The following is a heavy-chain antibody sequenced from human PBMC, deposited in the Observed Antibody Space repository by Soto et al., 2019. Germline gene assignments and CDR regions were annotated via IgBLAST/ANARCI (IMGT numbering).Heavy chain of an antibody. CDR2: TYYRSKCYN. CDR3: AREGSGTTYDYGMDV. V-gene: IGHV6-1*01. Sequence: SQSLSVTCAGSGDSVSSNRAAGNWIRQSPSRGLEWLGRTYYRSKCYNDYAVSGKSRINITPATSKNQFCLQLNSVTPEDTAVYYCAREGSGTTYDYGMDVWGNAPTVTVS. CDR1: GDSVSSNRAA. D-gene: IGHD1-7*01. J-gene: IGHJ6*04.